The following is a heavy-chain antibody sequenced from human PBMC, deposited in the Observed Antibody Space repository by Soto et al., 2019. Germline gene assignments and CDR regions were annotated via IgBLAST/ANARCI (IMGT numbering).Heavy chain of an antibody. Sequence: PGGSLRLSCAASGFTFSSYAMSCVRQAPWQGLEWVSAIRGSGGSTYYADSVKGRFTISRDNSKNTLYLQMNSLRAEDTAVYYCAKESRWARYCSGGSCYSDYYYYYYMDVWGKGTTVTVSS. D-gene: IGHD2-15*01. CDR3: AKESRWARYCSGGSCYSDYYYYYYMDV. CDR1: GFTFSSYA. V-gene: IGHV3-23*01. CDR2: IRGSGGST. J-gene: IGHJ6*03.